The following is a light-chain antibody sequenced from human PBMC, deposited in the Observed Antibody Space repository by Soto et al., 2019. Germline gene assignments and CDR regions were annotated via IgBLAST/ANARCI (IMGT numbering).Light chain of an antibody. V-gene: IGLV4-69*01. CDR1: SGHSSYA. CDR2: LDSDGSH. Sequence: QLVLTQSPSASASLGASVKLTCTLSSGHSSYAIAWHQQQPEKGPRYLMKLDSDGSHTKGDAIPDRFSGSSSGAERYLTISSLQCEDEADYYCQPWGTGIHVVFGGGTKLTVL. J-gene: IGLJ2*01. CDR3: QPWGTGIHVV.